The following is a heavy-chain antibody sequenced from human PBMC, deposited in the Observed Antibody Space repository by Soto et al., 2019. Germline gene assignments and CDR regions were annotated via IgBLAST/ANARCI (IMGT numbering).Heavy chain of an antibody. Sequence: QVQLQESGPGLVKPSQTLSLTCTVSGGSISSGGYYWSWIRQHPGKGLEWIGYIYYSGSTYYNPSLKSRFTISVDTSKNQFSLKLSSVTAADTAVYYCATTEDWNYKGGVGFDYWGQGTLVTVSS. CDR1: GGSISSGGYY. J-gene: IGHJ4*02. D-gene: IGHD1-7*01. V-gene: IGHV4-31*03. CDR3: ATTEDWNYKGGVGFDY. CDR2: IYYSGST.